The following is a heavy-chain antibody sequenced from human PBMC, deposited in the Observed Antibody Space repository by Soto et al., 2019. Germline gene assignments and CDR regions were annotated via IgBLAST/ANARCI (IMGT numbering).Heavy chain of an antibody. CDR3: ARSVGVTTLSYLDF. V-gene: IGHV1-69*01. D-gene: IGHD2-21*01. Sequence: QVHLVQSGAEVKKPGSSVKVSCKASGGTFSSHGISWVRQVPGQGLEWMGGIIPMFGTATSPQNFQGRLTITADESTSTAYIELSSLTSEDTAVYFCARSVGVTTLSYLDFWGQGTLVTVSS. J-gene: IGHJ4*02. CDR2: IIPMFGTA. CDR1: GGTFSSHG.